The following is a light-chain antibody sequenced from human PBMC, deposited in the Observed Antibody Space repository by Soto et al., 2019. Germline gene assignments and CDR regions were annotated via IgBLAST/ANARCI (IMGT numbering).Light chain of an antibody. CDR2: DAS. CDR3: QQRSNWPPIT. J-gene: IGKJ5*01. Sequence: DIVMRRYRATPSVSPVARATHSGSASQSVSRKLAWYQQKPGQAPRLLIYDASNRATGIPARFSGSGSGTDFTLTISSLEPEDFAVYYCQQRSNWPPITFGQGTRLEI. V-gene: IGKV3-11*01. CDR1: QSVSRK.